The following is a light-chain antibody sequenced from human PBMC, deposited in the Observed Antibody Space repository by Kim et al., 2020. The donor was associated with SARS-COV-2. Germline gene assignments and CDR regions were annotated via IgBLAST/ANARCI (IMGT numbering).Light chain of an antibody. CDR2: GNN. V-gene: IGLV1-44*01. CDR3: AAWHDSLNGWV. Sequence: QSVLTQPPSASGTPGQRVTISCSGSSSNIGSHTVNWYQQLPGTAPKLLIYGNNQRPSGVPDRFSGSKSGTSASLAISGLQSEDEADYYCAAWHDSLNGWVFGGGTQLTVL. CDR1: SSNIGSHT. J-gene: IGLJ3*02.